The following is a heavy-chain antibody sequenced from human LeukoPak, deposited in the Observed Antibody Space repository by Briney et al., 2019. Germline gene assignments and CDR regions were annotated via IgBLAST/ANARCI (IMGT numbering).Heavy chain of an antibody. J-gene: IGHJ4*02. CDR2: ISISSNYK. D-gene: IGHD3-22*01. CDR1: GFTFSRYS. CDR3: ARDYYDSSGAPPPFGY. V-gene: IGHV3-21*01. Sequence: GGSLRLSCAASGFTFSRYSMNWVRQAPGKGLEWVSSISISSNYKYYPDSLKGRFTISRDNAKNSLYLQMNSLRAEDTAVYYCARDYYDSSGAPPPFGYWGQGTLVTVSS.